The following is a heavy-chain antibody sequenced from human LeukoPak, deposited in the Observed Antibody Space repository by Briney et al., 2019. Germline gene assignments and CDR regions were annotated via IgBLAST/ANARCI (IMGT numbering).Heavy chain of an antibody. CDR2: IIPILGIA. V-gene: IGHV1-69*04. CDR3: ARNGEGPGIAAAGTAGDDY. CDR1: GGTLSSYA. Sequence: SVKVSCKASGGTLSSYAISWVRQAPGQGLEWMGRIIPILGIANYAQKFQGRVTITADKSTSTAYMELSSLRSEDTAVYYCARNGEGPGIAAAGTAGDDYWGQGTLVTVSS. D-gene: IGHD6-13*01. J-gene: IGHJ4*02.